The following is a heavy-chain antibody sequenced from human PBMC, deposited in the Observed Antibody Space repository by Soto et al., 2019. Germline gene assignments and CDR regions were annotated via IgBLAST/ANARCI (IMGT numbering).Heavy chain of an antibody. V-gene: IGHV3-11*01. J-gene: IGHJ3*02. Sequence: QVQLVESGGGLVKPGGSLRLSCAASGFTFSDYYMSWIRQAPGKGLEWVSYISSSGSGGTTYYADSVKGRFTISRDNSKNTLYLQMNSLRAEDSAIYYCAKRFAYSSGLDGFDIWGQGTMVTVSS. CDR3: AKRFAYSSGLDGFDI. CDR2: ISSSGSGGTT. CDR1: GFTFSDYY. D-gene: IGHD6-19*01.